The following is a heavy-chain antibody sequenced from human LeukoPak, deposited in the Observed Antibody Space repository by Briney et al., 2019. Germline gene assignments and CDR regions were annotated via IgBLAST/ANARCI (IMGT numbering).Heavy chain of an antibody. Sequence: ASVKVSCEASGGTFSSYAISWVRQAPGQRLEWMGWINAGNGNTKYSQKFQGRVTITRDTSASTAYMELSSLRSEDTAVYYCARAPRYDSRPLSNWGQGTLVTVSS. CDR2: INAGNGNT. CDR1: GGTFSSYA. CDR3: ARAPRYDSRPLSN. V-gene: IGHV1-3*01. J-gene: IGHJ4*02. D-gene: IGHD3-22*01.